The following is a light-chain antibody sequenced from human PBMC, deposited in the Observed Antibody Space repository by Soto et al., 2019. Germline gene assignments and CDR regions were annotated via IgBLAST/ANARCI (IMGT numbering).Light chain of an antibody. CDR1: QSVSSSY. J-gene: IGKJ4*01. Sequence: EIVLTQSPGTLSLSPGERATLSCRASQSVSSSYLAWYKQKPGQAPRLPIYGASSRATGIPDRFSGSGSGTDFTLTISRLEPDDLAVYYCQQYGSSPLTFGGGTKVEIK. CDR2: GAS. CDR3: QQYGSSPLT. V-gene: IGKV3-20*01.